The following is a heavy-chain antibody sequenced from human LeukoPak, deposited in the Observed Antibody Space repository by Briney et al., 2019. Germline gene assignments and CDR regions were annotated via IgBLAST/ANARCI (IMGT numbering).Heavy chain of an antibody. V-gene: IGHV4-34*01. CDR2: INHSGST. CDR1: GGSFSGYY. Sequence: SETLSLTCAVYGGSFSGYYWSWIRQPPGKGLEWIGEINHSGSTNYNPSLKSRVTISVDTSKNQFSLKLSSVTAADTAVYYCARQRAIRGRRWFDPWGQGTLVTVSS. CDR3: ARQRAIRGRRWFDP. J-gene: IGHJ5*02.